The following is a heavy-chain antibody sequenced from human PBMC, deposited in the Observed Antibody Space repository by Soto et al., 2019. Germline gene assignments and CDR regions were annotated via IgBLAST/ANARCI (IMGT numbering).Heavy chain of an antibody. Sequence: GGSLRLSCAASGFTFSSYAMHWVRQAPGKGLEWVAVISYDGSNKYYADSVKGRFTISRDNSKNTLYLQMNSLRAEDTAVYYCARSVQPYYYYYGMDVWGQGTTVTVSS. CDR1: GFTFSSYA. J-gene: IGHJ6*02. V-gene: IGHV3-30-3*01. CDR2: ISYDGSNK. CDR3: ARSVQPYYYYYGMDV. D-gene: IGHD3-10*02.